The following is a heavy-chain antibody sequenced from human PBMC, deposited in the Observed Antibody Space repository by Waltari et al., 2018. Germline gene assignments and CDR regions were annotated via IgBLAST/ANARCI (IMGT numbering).Heavy chain of an antibody. J-gene: IGHJ3*02. CDR3: ARALDAFDI. CDR2: IHDSGTT. V-gene: IGHV4-59*11. CDR1: GGSIRSHY. Sequence: QVQLQESGPGLVKPSETLSLTCIVSGGSIRSHYWSWIRQPPGKGLEWIAYIHDSGTTAYNPSLKSRVTISIDTSKNQFSLKLTSVTAADTAVYFCARALDAFDIWGQGTMVTVSS.